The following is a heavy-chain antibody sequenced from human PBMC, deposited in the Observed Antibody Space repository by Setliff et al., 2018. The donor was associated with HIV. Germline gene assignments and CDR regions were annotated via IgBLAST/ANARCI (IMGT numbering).Heavy chain of an antibody. CDR2: IYPDDSNT. D-gene: IGHD3-22*01. V-gene: IGHV5-51*01. CDR1: GYSFSTYW. CDR3: ARHYYYGSGDYSYFDY. J-gene: IGHJ4*02. Sequence: PGESLKISCKGSGYSFSTYWIGWVRQMPGKGLEWMGFIYPDDSNTRYGPSFQGQVTISADKSISTAYLQWYSLKASDTAMYYCARHYYYGSGDYSYFDYGGQGTLVTVSS.